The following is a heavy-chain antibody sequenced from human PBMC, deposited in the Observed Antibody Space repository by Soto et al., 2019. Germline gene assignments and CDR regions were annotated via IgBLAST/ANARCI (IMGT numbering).Heavy chain of an antibody. V-gene: IGHV1-2*03. CDR2: SNPNSGGT. D-gene: IGHD1-1*01. CDR3: ARDYSPAEENWNDAYHWMDP. CDR1: GNTSTPSN. Sequence: GQWLRSGPKVKNLGAPCRARGRPLGNTSTPSNIHWGHQPPGQGLEGRGGSNPNSGGTISSQQFQGRVTMTRDTSSSTAYMELTRLTYDDTAVYYCARDYSPAEENWNDAYHWMDPWGQGTPVTVSS. J-gene: IGHJ5*02.